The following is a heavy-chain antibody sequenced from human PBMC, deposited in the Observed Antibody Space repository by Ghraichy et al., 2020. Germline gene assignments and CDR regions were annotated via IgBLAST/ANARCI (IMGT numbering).Heavy chain of an antibody. CDR2: ISHDGSDK. V-gene: IGHV3-30*18. J-gene: IGHJ3*02. D-gene: IGHD6-19*01. CDR1: GLSFNNYA. Sequence: GESLNISCAASGLSFNNYAMIWVRQAPGKGLEWVGIISHDGSDKYYADSVKGRFTISRDNSKNTLYLQMISLSAEDTAVYYCVKDGLQSSAWYDALDIWGQGTMVTVSS. CDR3: VKDGLQSSAWYDALDI.